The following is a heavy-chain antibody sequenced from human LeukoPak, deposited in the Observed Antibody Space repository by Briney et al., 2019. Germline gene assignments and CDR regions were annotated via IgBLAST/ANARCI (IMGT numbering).Heavy chain of an antibody. CDR1: GYTFTSYY. CDR2: INPSGGST. D-gene: IGHD3-10*01. CDR3: ARDLWGFMVRGDNNWFDP. V-gene: IGHV1-46*01. Sequence: ASVKVSYKASGYTFTSYYMHWVRQAPGQGLEWMGIINPSGGSTSYAQKFQGRVTMTRDTSTSTVYMELSSLRSEDTAVYYCARDLWGFMVRGDNNWFDPWGQGTLVTVSS. J-gene: IGHJ5*02.